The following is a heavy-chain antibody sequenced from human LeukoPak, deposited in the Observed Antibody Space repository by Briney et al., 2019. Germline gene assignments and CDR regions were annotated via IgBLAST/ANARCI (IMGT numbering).Heavy chain of an antibody. D-gene: IGHD6-13*01. Sequence: GSLRLSCSASGFTSSSYGMHWVRQAPGKGLEWVTFIHYDGSNTYYADSVKGRFTISRDNSKNTLFLQMDSLRADDTALYYCARTSPLAATGARRAFDIWGRGTMVTVSS. J-gene: IGHJ3*02. CDR1: GFTSSSYG. V-gene: IGHV3-30*02. CDR2: IHYDGSNT. CDR3: ARTSPLAATGARRAFDI.